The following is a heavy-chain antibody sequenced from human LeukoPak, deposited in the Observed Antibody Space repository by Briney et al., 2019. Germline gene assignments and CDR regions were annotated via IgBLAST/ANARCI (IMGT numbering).Heavy chain of an antibody. D-gene: IGHD6-13*01. J-gene: IGHJ4*02. V-gene: IGHV1-3*01. CDR3: ARAPIAAAGTDYFDY. CDR2: INAGNGNT. Sequence: ASVKVSCKASGYTFTSYAMHWVRQAPGQRLEWMGWINAGNGNTKYSQKFQGRVTMTTDTSTSTVYMELSSLRAEDTAVYYCARAPIAAAGTDYFDYWGQGTLVTVSS. CDR1: GYTFTSYA.